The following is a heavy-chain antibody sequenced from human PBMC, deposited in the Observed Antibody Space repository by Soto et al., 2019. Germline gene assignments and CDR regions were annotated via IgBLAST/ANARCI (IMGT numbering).Heavy chain of an antibody. CDR3: PKTFERSDFYSPDFDN. D-gene: IGHD2-21*01. V-gene: IGHV3-73*02. Sequence: EVQLVESGGDLVQPGGSLKLSCAASGFTFSGSAMHWVRQACGKGLEWVGQIRREDYSYATVYAASLKGRFIIPRDDSTNMAYIQMNSLKIENTAVYYCPKTFERSDFYSPDFDNWGQRTLVIVSS. CDR1: GFTFSGSA. CDR2: IRREDYSYAT. J-gene: IGHJ4*02.